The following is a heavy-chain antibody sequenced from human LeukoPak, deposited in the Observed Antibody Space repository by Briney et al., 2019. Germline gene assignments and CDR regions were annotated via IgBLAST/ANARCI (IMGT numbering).Heavy chain of an antibody. CDR2: ISGSGGST. CDR3: AKDGEGRYCSGGSCYTDY. Sequence: PGGSLRLSCAASGFTFSSYWMSWVRQAPGKGLEWVSAISGSGGSTYYADSVKGRFTISRDNSKNTLYLQMNSLRAEDTAVYYCAKDGEGRYCSGGSCYTDYWGQGTLVTVSS. CDR1: GFTFSSYW. J-gene: IGHJ4*02. D-gene: IGHD2-15*01. V-gene: IGHV3-23*01.